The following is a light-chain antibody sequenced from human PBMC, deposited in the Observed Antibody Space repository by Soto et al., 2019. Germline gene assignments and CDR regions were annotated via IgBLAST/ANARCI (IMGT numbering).Light chain of an antibody. Sequence: EIVLTQSPATLSLSPGERATLSCRASQTVSSSLAWYQQKPGQAPRLLIYEVSNMATGIPARFSGSESGADFTLTSGSLEPGDFALYYCQQQINWPLTFGGGTKV. CDR3: QQQINWPLT. CDR1: QTVSSS. J-gene: IGKJ4*01. V-gene: IGKV3-11*01. CDR2: EVS.